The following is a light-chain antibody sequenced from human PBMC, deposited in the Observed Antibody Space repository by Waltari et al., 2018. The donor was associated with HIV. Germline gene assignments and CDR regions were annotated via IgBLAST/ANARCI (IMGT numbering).Light chain of an antibody. V-gene: IGLV2-14*01. CDR1: SSDVGGSNF. CDR3: SSYTSSGTLV. Sequence: QSALTQPASVSGSPGQSITISCTGTSSDVGGSNFVSWYQHHPGKAPKLMTFEVSNRPSGVPNRFSGSKSGNMASLTISGLQAEDEADYHCSSYTSSGTLVFGTGTKVTVL. J-gene: IGLJ1*01. CDR2: EVS.